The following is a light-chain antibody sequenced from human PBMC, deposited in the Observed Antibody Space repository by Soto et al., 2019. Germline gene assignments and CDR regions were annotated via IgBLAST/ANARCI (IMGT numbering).Light chain of an antibody. Sequence: EIVLTQSPGTLSLSPGERATLSCRASQSVSNNYLAWYQQKPGQAPRLLIYGASNRATGIPDCFSGSGSTTVFTLTISRQEAEYVAVYYCQQNGSSGTFGQGTKVEIK. J-gene: IGKJ1*01. CDR2: GAS. CDR1: QSVSNNY. V-gene: IGKV3-20*01. CDR3: QQNGSSGT.